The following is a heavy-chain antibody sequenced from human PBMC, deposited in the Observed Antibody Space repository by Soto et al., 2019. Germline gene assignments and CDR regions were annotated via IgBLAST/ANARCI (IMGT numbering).Heavy chain of an antibody. CDR3: ASQYCSSTSCYLDYFDY. J-gene: IGHJ4*02. CDR2: IYYSGST. CDR1: GGSISSYY. Sequence: SETLSLTCTVSGGSISSYYWSWIRQPPGKGLEWIGYIYYSGSTNYNPSLKSRVTISVDTSKNQFSLKLSSVTAADTAVYYCASQYCSSTSCYLDYFDYWGQGTLVTVSS. V-gene: IGHV4-59*01. D-gene: IGHD2-2*01.